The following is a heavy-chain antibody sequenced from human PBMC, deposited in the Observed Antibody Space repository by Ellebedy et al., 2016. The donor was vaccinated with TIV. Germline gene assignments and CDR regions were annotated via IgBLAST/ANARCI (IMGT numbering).Heavy chain of an antibody. J-gene: IGHJ4*02. V-gene: IGHV1-69*06. Sequence: ASVKVSCKASGGTFSSYAINWVRLAPGQGLEWMGRIIPMFGTADYTQKFQGRVTITADKSTNTAYMELSSLRSEDTAVYYCASRNDSSGYYYVLAFEYWGQGTLVTVSS. CDR3: ASRNDSSGYYYVLAFEY. CDR1: GGTFSSYA. CDR2: IIPMFGTA. D-gene: IGHD3-22*01.